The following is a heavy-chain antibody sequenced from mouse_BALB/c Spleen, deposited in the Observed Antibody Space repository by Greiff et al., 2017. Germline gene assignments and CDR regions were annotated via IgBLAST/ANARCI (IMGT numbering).Heavy chain of an antibody. CDR2: ISSGGSYT. CDR3: ARSNPYAMDY. V-gene: IGHV5-6*01. J-gene: IGHJ4*01. Sequence: EVQLVESGGDLVKPGGSLKLSCAASGFTFSSYGMSWVRQTPDKRLEWVATISSGGSYTYYPDSVKGRFTISRDNAKNTLYLQMSSLKSEDTAMYYCARSNPYAMDYWGQGTSVTVSS. D-gene: IGHD2-5*01. CDR1: GFTFSSYG.